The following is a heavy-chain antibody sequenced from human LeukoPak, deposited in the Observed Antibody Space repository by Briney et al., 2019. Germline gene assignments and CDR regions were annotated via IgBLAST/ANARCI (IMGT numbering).Heavy chain of an antibody. J-gene: IGHJ3*02. Sequence: SETLSLTCAVSGGSITSINWWNWVRQPPGKGLEWIGETHHGGNTKYSPSLKSRLTISIDKSKNQFSLELSSVTAADTAMYHCVTFSTVVASPYDAFDIWGQGTMVTVSS. D-gene: IGHD2-15*01. CDR1: GGSITSINW. CDR2: THHGGNT. V-gene: IGHV4/OR15-8*02. CDR3: VTFSTVVASPYDAFDI.